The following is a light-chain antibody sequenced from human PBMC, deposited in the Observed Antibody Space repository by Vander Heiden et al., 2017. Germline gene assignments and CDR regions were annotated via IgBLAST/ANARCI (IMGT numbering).Light chain of an antibody. CDR2: DVT. CDR1: SSDVGGYNY. J-gene: IGLJ1*01. CDR3: CSYAGSHTSLYV. V-gene: IGLV2-11*01. Sequence: QSALTQPRPVSGSPGQSVTISCTGTSSDVGGYNYVSWYQQHPGKAPKLMIYDVTKRPSGVPDRFSGSKSGNTASLTISGLQAEDEADYYCCSYAGSHTSLYVFGTGTKVTVL.